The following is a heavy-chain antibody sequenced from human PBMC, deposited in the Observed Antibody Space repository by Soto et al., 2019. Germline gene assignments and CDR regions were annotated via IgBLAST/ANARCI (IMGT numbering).Heavy chain of an antibody. D-gene: IGHD6-13*01. J-gene: IGHJ4*02. CDR3: AKDLYSSSWYYFDY. Sequence: GSLRLSCAASGFTSSSYAMSWVRQAPGKGLEWDSAISGSGGSTYYADSVKGRFTISRDNSKNTLYLQMNSLRAEDTAVYFCAKDLYSSSWYYFDYWGQGTLVTVSS. CDR2: ISGSGGST. CDR1: GFTSSSYA. V-gene: IGHV3-23*01.